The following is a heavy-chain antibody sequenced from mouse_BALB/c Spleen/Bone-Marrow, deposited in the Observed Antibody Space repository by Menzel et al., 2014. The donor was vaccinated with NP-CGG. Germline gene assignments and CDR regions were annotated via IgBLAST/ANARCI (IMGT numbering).Heavy chain of an antibody. CDR1: GFTFXTYG. V-gene: IGHV5-6*01. J-gene: IGHJ4*01. CDR3: TRQRNWDHYAIDY. D-gene: IGHD4-1*01. CDR2: ISSGGGYT. Sequence: EVKLMESGGDLVKPGGSLKLSCAASGFTFXTYGMSWVRQTPDKRLEWVATISSGGGYTYYPDSVKGRFTISRDNANNTLYLQMSSLKSEDTAMYYCTRQRNWDHYAIDYWGQGTSVTVSS.